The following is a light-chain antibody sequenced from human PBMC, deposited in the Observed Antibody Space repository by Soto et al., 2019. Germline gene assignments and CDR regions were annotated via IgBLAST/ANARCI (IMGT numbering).Light chain of an antibody. J-gene: IGKJ4*01. CDR2: GAS. CDR3: QQYNNWPPNT. Sequence: DIVLTQSPGTLSLSPGERATLSCRSSQSVSVNLAWYQQKPGQAPRLLXYGASTRATGIPARFSGSGSGTEFTLTISSLQSEDFAVYYCQQYNNWPPNTFGGGTKVDNK. CDR1: QSVSVN. V-gene: IGKV3-15*01.